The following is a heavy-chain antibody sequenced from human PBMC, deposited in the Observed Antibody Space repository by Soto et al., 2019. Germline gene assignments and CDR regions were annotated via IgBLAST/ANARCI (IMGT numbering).Heavy chain of an antibody. CDR1: GFTFRSYG. CDR2: ISYDGDNQ. D-gene: IGHD3-3*01. J-gene: IGHJ4*02. CDR3: ARWKADFWGGYSADS. V-gene: IGHV3-30*03. Sequence: GGSLRLSCAASGFTFRSYGMHWVRQAPGKGLEWVAVISYDGDNQLYADSVKGRFTISRDNSKDTLFLQMNSLRVDDTAMYYCARWKADFWGGYSADSWGQGTLVTVSS.